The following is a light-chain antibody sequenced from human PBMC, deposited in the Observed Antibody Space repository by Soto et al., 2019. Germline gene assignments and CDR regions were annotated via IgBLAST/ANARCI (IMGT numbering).Light chain of an antibody. J-gene: IGLJ2*01. CDR3: SSYTISSTLV. CDR2: EVS. CDR1: SDYVGGYDY. V-gene: IGLV2-14*01. Sequence: QCALTQPASVSGSPGQSITISCTGTSDYVGGYDYVSWYQQHPGKAPQLMIYEVSNRPSGVSNRFSGSKSGNTASLTISGLQAEDEADYYCSSYTISSTLVFGGGTKLTDL.